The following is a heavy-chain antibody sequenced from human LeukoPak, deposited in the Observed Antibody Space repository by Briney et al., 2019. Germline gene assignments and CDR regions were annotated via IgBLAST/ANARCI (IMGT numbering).Heavy chain of an antibody. CDR1: GFTFSSYA. Sequence: GGSLRLSCAASGFTFSSYAMSWVRQAPGKGLEWVSAISGSGGSTYYADSVKGRSTISRDNSKNTLYLQMNSLRAEDTAVYYCAKDGSYYYDSSGYYQFDYWGQGTLVTVSS. D-gene: IGHD3-22*01. J-gene: IGHJ4*02. CDR2: ISGSGGST. CDR3: AKDGSYYYDSSGYYQFDY. V-gene: IGHV3-23*01.